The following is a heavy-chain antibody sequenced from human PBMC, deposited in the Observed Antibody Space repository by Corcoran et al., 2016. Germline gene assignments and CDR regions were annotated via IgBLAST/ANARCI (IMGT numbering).Heavy chain of an antibody. CDR1: GFTFSSYG. CDR2: VSYDGSNK. J-gene: IGHJ6*02. D-gene: IGHD2-21*01. Sequence: QVQLVESGGGVVQPGRSLRLSCAASGFTFSSYGMHWVRQAPGKGLEWVAVVSYDGSNKNYGDSVKGRFTISRDNFKNTLYLQVNSLRAEDTAVYYCAKDRGYGGNWGMDVWGQGTTVTVSS. CDR3: AKDRGYGGNWGMDV. V-gene: IGHV3-30*18.